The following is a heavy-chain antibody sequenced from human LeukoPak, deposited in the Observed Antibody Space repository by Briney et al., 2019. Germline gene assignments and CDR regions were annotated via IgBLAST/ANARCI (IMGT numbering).Heavy chain of an antibody. D-gene: IGHD4-17*01. CDR1: RFTFSSYA. Sequence: PGGSLRLSCAASRFTFSSYAMNWVRQAPGKGLEWVSYISSSSSTIYYADSVKGRFTISRDNAKNSLYLQMNSLRDEDTAVYYWARGGGVTTSGGFDIWGQGTMVTVSS. CDR3: ARGGGVTTSGGFDI. V-gene: IGHV3-48*02. CDR2: ISSSSSTI. J-gene: IGHJ3*02.